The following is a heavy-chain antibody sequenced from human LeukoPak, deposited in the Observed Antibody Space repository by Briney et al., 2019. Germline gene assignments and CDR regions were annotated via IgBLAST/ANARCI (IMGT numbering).Heavy chain of an antibody. D-gene: IGHD4-11*01. V-gene: IGHV6-1*01. Sequence: SQTLSLTCAISGDSLSSNSAASNWVRQSPSRGLEWLGRIYYRSKSCHDYAVSVKIRTTINPDTSKNQFSLQLNSVTPEDTAVYYCATRHFDYWGQGTLVTVSS. CDR3: ATRHFDY. J-gene: IGHJ4*02. CDR2: IYYRSKSCH. CDR1: GDSLSSNSAA.